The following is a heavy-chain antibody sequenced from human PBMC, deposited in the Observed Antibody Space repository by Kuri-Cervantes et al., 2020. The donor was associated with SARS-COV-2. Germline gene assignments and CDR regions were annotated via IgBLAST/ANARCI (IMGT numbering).Heavy chain of an antibody. CDR2: IYPGDSDT. CDR3: AIRIEYCSSTSCAHTGYSSSWAYWYFDL. Sequence: GESLKISCKGSGYSFTSYWIGWVRQMPGKGLEWMGIIYPGDSDTRYSPSFQGQVTISADKSISTAYLQWSSLKASDTAMYYCAIRIEYCSSTSCAHTGYSSSWAYWYFDLWGRGTLVTVSS. CDR1: GYSFTSYW. J-gene: IGHJ2*01. V-gene: IGHV5-51*01. D-gene: IGHD2-2*01.